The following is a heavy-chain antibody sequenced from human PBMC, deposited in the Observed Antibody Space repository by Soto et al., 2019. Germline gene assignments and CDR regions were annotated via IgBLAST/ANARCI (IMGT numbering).Heavy chain of an antibody. CDR2: ISAYNGNT. J-gene: IGHJ5*02. CDR3: ARGHPVGAMAHWFDP. V-gene: IGHV1-18*01. D-gene: IGHD1-26*01. Sequence: ASVKVSCKASGYTFISYGISWVRQAPGQGLEWMGWISAYNGNTKYAQKLQGRVTMTTDTSTSTAYMELRSLRSDDTAVYYCARGHPVGAMAHWFDPWGQGTLVTVSS. CDR1: GYTFISYG.